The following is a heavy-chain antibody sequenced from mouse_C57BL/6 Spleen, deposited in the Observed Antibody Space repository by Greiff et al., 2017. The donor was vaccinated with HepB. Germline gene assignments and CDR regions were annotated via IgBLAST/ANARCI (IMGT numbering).Heavy chain of an antibody. CDR2: INYDGSST. CDR1: GFTFSDYY. J-gene: IGHJ2*01. D-gene: IGHD2-1*01. CDR3: ARGFYYGIFDY. Sequence: EVKLVESEGGLVQPGSSMKLSCTASGFTFSDYYMAWVRQVPEKGLEWVANINYDGSSTYYLDSLKSRFIISRDNAKNILYLQMSSLKSEDTATYYCARGFYYGIFDYWGQGTTLTVSS. V-gene: IGHV5-16*01.